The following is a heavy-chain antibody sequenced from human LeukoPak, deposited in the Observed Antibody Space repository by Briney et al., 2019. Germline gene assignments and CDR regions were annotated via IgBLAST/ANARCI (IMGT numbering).Heavy chain of an antibody. V-gene: IGHV3-66*01. D-gene: IGHD4-17*01. J-gene: IGHJ5*02. CDR2: IYSGGST. CDR1: GFTVSSNY. CDR3: ARDRYGENWFDP. Sequence: PGGSLRLSCAASGFTVSSNYMSWVRQAPGKGLEWVSVIYSGGSTYYADSVKGRFTISRDNSKNTLYLQMNSLRAEDTAVYYCARDRYGENWFDPWGQGTLVTVSS.